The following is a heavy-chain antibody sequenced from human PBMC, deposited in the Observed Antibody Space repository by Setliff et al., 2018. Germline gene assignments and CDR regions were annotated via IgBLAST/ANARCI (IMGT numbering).Heavy chain of an antibody. Sequence: GGSLRLSCASSGFTFSSYWMNWVRQAPGKGLEWVANIKQDGSVKNYVDSVKGRFSISRDNTKNSLYLQMNSLRAEDTAVYYCARDPFGNPVFDPWGQGTLVTVSS. V-gene: IGHV3-7*01. CDR2: IKQDGSVK. CDR3: ARDPFGNPVFDP. J-gene: IGHJ5*02. D-gene: IGHD3-10*01. CDR1: GFTFSSYW.